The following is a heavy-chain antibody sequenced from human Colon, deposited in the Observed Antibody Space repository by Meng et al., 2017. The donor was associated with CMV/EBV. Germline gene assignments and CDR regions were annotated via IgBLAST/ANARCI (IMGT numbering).Heavy chain of an antibody. CDR3: IRETTGSSSSY. V-gene: IGHV4-39*07. Sequence: QLQLQESGPGLVXXXXXLXLTCTVSGGSISSSSYYWAWIRQPPGKGLEWIGSIFYTGTTYYKPSLKSRVTISVDTSKNQFSLKLSSVTAADTAVYYCIRETTGSSSSYWGQGTLVTVSS. CDR1: GGSISSSSYY. D-gene: IGHD6-6*01. CDR2: IFYTGTT. J-gene: IGHJ4*02.